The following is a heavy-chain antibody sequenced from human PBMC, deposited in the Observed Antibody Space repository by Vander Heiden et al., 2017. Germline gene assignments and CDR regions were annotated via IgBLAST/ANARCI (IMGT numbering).Heavy chain of an antibody. CDR2: ISSGGDYI. CDR1: GFSFSSFS. Sequence: EVQLVESGGGLVKPGGSLSFSFAAFGFSFSSFSLGWVRQAPGKGLEWVSSISSGGDYIYYADSLRGRFTISRDNAKNSLYLQMSSLRAEDTAVYYCARSDTPMSTFDSWGQGTLVTVSS. V-gene: IGHV3-21*01. J-gene: IGHJ4*02. CDR3: ARSDTPMSTFDS. D-gene: IGHD5-18*01.